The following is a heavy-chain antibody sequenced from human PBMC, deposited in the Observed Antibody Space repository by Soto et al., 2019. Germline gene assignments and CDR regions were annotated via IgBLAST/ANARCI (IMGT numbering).Heavy chain of an antibody. CDR3: ARLLPDYGGNSIILSYYYYGMDV. J-gene: IGHJ6*02. CDR2: IYYSGST. V-gene: IGHV4-39*01. CDR1: GGSISSSSYY. D-gene: IGHD4-17*01. Sequence: SETLSLTCTVSGGSISSSSYYWGWIRQPPGKGLEWIGSIYYSGSTYYNPSLKSRVTISLDTSKNQFSLKLSSVTAADTAVYYCARLLPDYGGNSIILSYYYYGMDVWGQGTTVTVSS.